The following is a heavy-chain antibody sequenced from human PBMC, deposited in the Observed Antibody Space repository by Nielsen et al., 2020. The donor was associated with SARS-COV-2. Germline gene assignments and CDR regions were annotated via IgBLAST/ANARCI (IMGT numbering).Heavy chain of an antibody. CDR1: GFTFSSYS. J-gene: IGHJ3*02. CDR3: ARSEVLLWFGESPGAFDI. Sequence: GGSLRLSCAASGFTFSSYSMNWVRQAPGKGLEWVSSISSSSSYIYYADSVKGRFTISRDNAKNSLYLQMNSLRAEDTAVYYCARSEVLLWFGESPGAFDIWGQGTIVTVSS. V-gene: IGHV3-21*01. D-gene: IGHD3-10*01. CDR2: ISSSSSYI.